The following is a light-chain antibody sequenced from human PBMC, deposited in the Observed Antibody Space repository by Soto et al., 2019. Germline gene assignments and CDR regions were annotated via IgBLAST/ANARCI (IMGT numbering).Light chain of an antibody. Sequence: EIVLTQSPATLSLSPGERATLSCGASQSLTSNYLAWYQQKPGLAPRLLIYDASNRAAGIPDRFSGSGSGTDFTLTIFRLEPEDFSVYYCQQYGTSLITFGQGTRLEI. J-gene: IGKJ5*01. CDR2: DAS. CDR3: QQYGTSLIT. V-gene: IGKV3D-20*01. CDR1: QSLTSNY.